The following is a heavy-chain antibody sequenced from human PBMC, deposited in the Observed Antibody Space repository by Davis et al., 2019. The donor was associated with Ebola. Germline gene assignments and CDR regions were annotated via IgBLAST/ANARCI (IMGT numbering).Heavy chain of an antibody. CDR2: IYRGGST. D-gene: IGHD3-3*01. J-gene: IGHJ3*02. CDR3: ARVGGWSGDVYVDAFDI. CDR1: GFSVSDNY. Sequence: GESLKISCAASGFSVSDNYMSWVRQAPGKGPGWVSVIYRGGSTYYADTVRGRFTISRDTSKNMLELQMDSLRAEDTAVYYCARVGGWSGDVYVDAFDIWGQGTMVTVSS. V-gene: IGHV3-53*01.